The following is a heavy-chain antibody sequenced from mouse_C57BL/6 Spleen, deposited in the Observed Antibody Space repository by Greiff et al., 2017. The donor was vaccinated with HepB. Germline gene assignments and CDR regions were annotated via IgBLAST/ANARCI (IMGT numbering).Heavy chain of an antibody. D-gene: IGHD2-5*01. CDR1: GYTFTEYT. CDR3: ARHEDPYYSNYEGYFDY. CDR2: FYPGSGSI. J-gene: IGHJ2*01. Sequence: QVQLQQSGAELVKPGASVKLSCKASGYTFTEYTIHWVKQRSGQGLEWIGWFYPGSGSIKYNEKFKDKATLTADKSSSTVYMELSRLTSEDSAVYFCARHEDPYYSNYEGYFDYWGQGTTLTVSS. V-gene: IGHV1-62-2*01.